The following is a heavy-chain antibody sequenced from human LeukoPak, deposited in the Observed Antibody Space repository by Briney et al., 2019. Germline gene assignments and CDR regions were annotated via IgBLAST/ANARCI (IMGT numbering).Heavy chain of an antibody. CDR3: ARRDYYDSSGYFDY. V-gene: IGHV4-30-4*01. CDR2: IYYSGST. J-gene: IGHJ4*02. CDR1: GGSISSGDHY. Sequence: SETLSLTCTVSGGSISSGDHYWSWIRQPPGKGLEWIGYIYYSGSTYYNPSLKSRVTISVDTSKNQFSLKLSSVTAADTAVYYCARRDYYDSSGYFDYWGQGTLVTVSS. D-gene: IGHD3-22*01.